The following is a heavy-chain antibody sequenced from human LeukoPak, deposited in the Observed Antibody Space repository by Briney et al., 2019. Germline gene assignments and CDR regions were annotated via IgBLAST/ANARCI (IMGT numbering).Heavy chain of an antibody. Sequence: EGSLRLSCTASGFTFSDYSMTWVRQAPGKGPEWVANIKQDGSQRYYVDSVRGRFTISRDNAKNSLFLQMNGLRAEDTAVYYYARRGGSSSRRSPIDYWGQGTLVTVSS. CDR1: GFTFSDYS. V-gene: IGHV3-7*01. J-gene: IGHJ4*02. D-gene: IGHD6-6*01. CDR3: ARRGGSSSRRSPIDY. CDR2: IKQDGSQR.